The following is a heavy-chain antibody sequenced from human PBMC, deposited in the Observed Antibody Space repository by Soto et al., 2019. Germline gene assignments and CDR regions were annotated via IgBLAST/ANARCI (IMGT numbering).Heavy chain of an antibody. CDR2: IYYSGSF. V-gene: IGHV4-61*01. Sequence: PSETLSLTCTVSGGSISSGTSYWSWIRQRPGKGLEWIGYIYYSGSFNYTPSLRGRVTILVDRSMNQFSLTLSSVTAADTAVYYCARDQGGSADPWGQGTLVTVSS. J-gene: IGHJ5*02. CDR3: ARDQGGSADP. CDR1: GGSISSGTSY. D-gene: IGHD3-16*01.